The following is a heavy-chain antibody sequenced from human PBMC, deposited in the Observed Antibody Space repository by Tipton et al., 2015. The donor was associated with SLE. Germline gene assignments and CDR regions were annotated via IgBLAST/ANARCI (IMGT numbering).Heavy chain of an antibody. CDR2: ISRSGRTK. Sequence: SLRLSCAASGFTFNSHDMKWVRQAPGKGLEWVSYISRSGRTKYLADSVKGRFAVSRDNAENSVYLQMDSLRVEDTAIYFCARDDDGGQRYFDLWGRGTLVTVSS. CDR3: ARDDDGGQRYFDL. V-gene: IGHV3-48*03. CDR1: GFTFNSHD. D-gene: IGHD4-23*01. J-gene: IGHJ2*01.